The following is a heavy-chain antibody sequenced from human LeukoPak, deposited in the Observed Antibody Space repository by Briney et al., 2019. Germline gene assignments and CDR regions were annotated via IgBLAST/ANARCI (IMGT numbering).Heavy chain of an antibody. V-gene: IGHV4-34*01. Sequence: SETLCLTCAVSGGSFSGYYRSWIRQPPGKGLEWIGEMNNSIITNYDPTLKSRVTMSVDTFKDQFSLKLSSVTAADTAVDYCARESSSGWTRWPEFDYWGQGTLVTVSS. CDR3: ARESSSGWTRWPEFDY. D-gene: IGHD6-19*01. CDR1: GGSFSGYY. CDR2: MNNSIIT. J-gene: IGHJ4*02.